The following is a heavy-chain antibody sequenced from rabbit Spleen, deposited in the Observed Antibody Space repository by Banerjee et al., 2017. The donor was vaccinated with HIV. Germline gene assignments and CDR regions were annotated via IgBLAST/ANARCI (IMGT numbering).Heavy chain of an antibody. Sequence: QLKESGGGLVQPGGSLKLSCKASGFTLSSYYMNWVRQAPGKGLEWIGYIDPVFGITYYANWVNGRFSISRENAQNTVFLQMTSLTAADTATYFCAREASSGWGVVSFYFNLWGQGTLVTVS. J-gene: IGHJ4*01. CDR2: IDPVFGIT. CDR1: GFTLSSYY. V-gene: IGHV1S7*01. D-gene: IGHD4-1*01. CDR3: AREASSGWGVVSFYFNL.